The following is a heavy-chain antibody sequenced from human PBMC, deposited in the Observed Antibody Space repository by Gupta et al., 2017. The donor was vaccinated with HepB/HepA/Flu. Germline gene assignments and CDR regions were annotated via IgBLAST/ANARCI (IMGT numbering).Heavy chain of an antibody. D-gene: IGHD5-18*01. CDR2: INPSGGSK. J-gene: IGHJ4*02. CDR3: ARGGYSQIHGGAAFDS. V-gene: IGHV1-46*01. CDR1: GYTFTSNY. Sequence: QVQLVQSGAEVKKPGASVKVSCKASGYTFTSNYMHWVRQAPGQGLEWMGIINPSGGSKSYAQKGQGRVTMTRDTSTSTVDMELSSLRYEDRVVYYCARGGYSQIHGGAAFDSWGQGTLVTVSS.